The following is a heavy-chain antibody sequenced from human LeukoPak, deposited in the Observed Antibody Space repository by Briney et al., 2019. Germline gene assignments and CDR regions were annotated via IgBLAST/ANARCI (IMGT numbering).Heavy chain of an antibody. CDR1: RFTFSTYS. CDR3: ARVAEAAAFDY. D-gene: IGHD6-13*01. V-gene: IGHV3-21*01. Sequence: PGGSLRLSCAASRFTFSTYSMNWVRQAPGKGLEWVSSISRSGRHIYCADSMKGRFTISRDNAKNSLYLQMNGLRAEDTAVYYCARVAEAAAFDYWGQGTLVTVSS. J-gene: IGHJ4*02. CDR2: ISRSGRHI.